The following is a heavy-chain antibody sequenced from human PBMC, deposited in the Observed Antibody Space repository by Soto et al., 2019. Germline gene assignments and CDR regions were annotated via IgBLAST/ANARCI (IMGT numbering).Heavy chain of an antibody. J-gene: IGHJ4*02. Sequence: ESGGGLVQPGGPLRLSCAASGFTFSSYTMNWVRQAPGKGLEWVSYISSSSSTIYYADSVKGRFTISRDNAKNSLYLQMNSLRDDDTAVYYCARDVRGSYWGQGTLVTVSS. CDR2: ISSSSSTI. D-gene: IGHD3-10*01. CDR1: GFTFSSYT. V-gene: IGHV3-48*02. CDR3: ARDVRGSY.